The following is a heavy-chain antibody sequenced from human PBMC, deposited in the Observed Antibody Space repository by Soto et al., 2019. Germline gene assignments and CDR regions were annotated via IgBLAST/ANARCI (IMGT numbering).Heavy chain of an antibody. V-gene: IGHV3-64D*06. J-gene: IGHJ4*02. CDR2: ISSNGGST. D-gene: IGHD6-6*01. CDR3: VKDQWGSNAVYSSSNFDY. Sequence: VGSLRLSCSASGFTFSSYAMHWVRQAPGKGLEYVSAISSNGGSTYYADSVKGRFTISRDNSKNTLYLQMSSLRAEDTAVYYCVKDQWGSNAVYSSSNFDYWGQGTLVTVYS. CDR1: GFTFSSYA.